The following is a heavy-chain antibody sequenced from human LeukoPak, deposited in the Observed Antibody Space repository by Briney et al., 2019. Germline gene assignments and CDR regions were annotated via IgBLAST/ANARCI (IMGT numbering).Heavy chain of an antibody. Sequence: GGSLRLSCAASGFTVSSNYMSWVRQAPGKGLEWVSVIYSGGSTYYADSVKGRFTISRHNSKNTLCLQMNSLRAEDTAVYCCARAQRGLDAFDPWGQGTLVTVSS. CDR2: IYSGGST. D-gene: IGHD3-10*01. CDR3: ARAQRGLDAFDP. CDR1: GFTVSSNY. V-gene: IGHV3-53*04. J-gene: IGHJ5*02.